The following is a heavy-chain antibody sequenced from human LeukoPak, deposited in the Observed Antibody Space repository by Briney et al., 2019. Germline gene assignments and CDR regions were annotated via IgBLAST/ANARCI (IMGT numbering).Heavy chain of an antibody. D-gene: IGHD3-3*01. CDR3: ARDHGWSGFNWFDP. J-gene: IGHJ5*02. CDR2: IYVSGNT. Sequence: SETLSLTCSVSGDSISEYYWSWIRQPPGKGLEWIDYIYVSGNTNYNPSLKSRVTLSLDTSKNQFPLKMTSVTAADTAIYYCARDHGWSGFNWFDPWGQGTLVTVSS. V-gene: IGHV4-59*01. CDR1: GDSISEYY.